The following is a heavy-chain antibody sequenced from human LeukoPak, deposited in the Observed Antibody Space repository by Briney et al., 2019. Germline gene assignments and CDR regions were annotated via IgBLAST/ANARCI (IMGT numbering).Heavy chain of an antibody. V-gene: IGHV4-61*02. CDR2: IYTSGST. Sequence: SETLSLTCTVSGGSISSSSYYWGWIRQPAGKGLEWIGRIYTSGSTNYNPSLKSRVTMSVDTSKNQFSLKLSSVTAADTAVYYCARAGWAAAGRYNWFDPWGQGTLVTVSS. CDR1: GGSISSSSYY. CDR3: ARAGWAAAGRYNWFDP. D-gene: IGHD6-13*01. J-gene: IGHJ5*02.